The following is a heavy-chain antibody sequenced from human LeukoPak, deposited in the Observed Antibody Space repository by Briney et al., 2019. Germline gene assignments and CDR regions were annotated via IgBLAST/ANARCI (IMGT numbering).Heavy chain of an antibody. V-gene: IGHV1-2*02. CDR1: GFTFTGYY. CDR2: INPNSGGT. J-gene: IGHJ3*02. D-gene: IGHD1-7*01. CDR3: ARGVAGTARGDGFDN. Sequence: ASVRVSCTASGFTFTGYYMHWVRQAPGQGLEWMGWINPNSGGTNYAQKFQGRVTMTRDTSISTAYMELNRLSSDDTALYYCARGVAGTARGDGFDNWGQGTMITVSS.